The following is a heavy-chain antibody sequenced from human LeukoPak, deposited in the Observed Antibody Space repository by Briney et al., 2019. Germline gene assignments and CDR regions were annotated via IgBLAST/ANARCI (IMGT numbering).Heavy chain of an antibody. CDR2: ISYDGSNK. CDR3: AKDDIVVVPAASAENWFHP. J-gene: IGHJ5*02. V-gene: IGHV3-30*18. CDR1: GFTFSSYG. Sequence: PGRSLRLSCAASGFTFSSYGMHWVRQAPGKGLEWVAVISYDGSNKYYADPVKGRFTISRDNSKNTLYLQMNSLRAEDTAVYYCAKDDIVVVPAASAENWFHPWGQGTLVTVSS. D-gene: IGHD2-2*01.